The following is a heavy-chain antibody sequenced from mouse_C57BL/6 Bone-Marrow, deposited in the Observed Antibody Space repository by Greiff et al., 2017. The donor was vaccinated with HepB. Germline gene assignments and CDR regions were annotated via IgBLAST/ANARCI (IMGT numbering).Heavy chain of an antibody. J-gene: IGHJ2*01. V-gene: IGHV1-81*01. CDR1: GYTFTSYG. CDR3: ARKRLYYYGSSPFDY. Sequence: VKLQESGAELARPGASVKLSCKASGYTFTSYGISWVKQRTGQGLEWIGEIYPRSGNTYYNEKFKGKATLTADKSSSTAYMELRSLTSEDSAVYFCARKRLYYYGSSPFDYWGQGTTLTVSS. D-gene: IGHD1-1*01. CDR2: IYPRSGNT.